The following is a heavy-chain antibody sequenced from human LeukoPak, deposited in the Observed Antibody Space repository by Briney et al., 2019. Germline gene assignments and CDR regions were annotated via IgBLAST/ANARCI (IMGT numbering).Heavy chain of an antibody. CDR2: IYYSGST. CDR1: GGSISSYY. J-gene: IGHJ4*02. CDR3: ARSDSKWLRSSY. Sequence: PSETLSLTCTVSGGSISSYYWSWIRQPPGKGLEWIGYIYYSGSTNYNPSLKSRVTISVDTSKNQFPLKLSSVTAADTAVYYCARSDSKWLRSSYWGQGTLVTVSS. D-gene: IGHD5-12*01. V-gene: IGHV4-59*01.